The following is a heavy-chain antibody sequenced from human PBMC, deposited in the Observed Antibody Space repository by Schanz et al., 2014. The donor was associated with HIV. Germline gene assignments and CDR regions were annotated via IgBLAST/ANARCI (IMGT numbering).Heavy chain of an antibody. CDR1: GYTFTSYD. Sequence: QVQLVQSGAEVKKPGASVKVSCKASGYTFTSYDINWVRQATGQGLEWMGWMNPNSGNTGYAQKFQGRVTIAADESASTAYMELNSLRSDDTAVYYCAKSPIFGDVIFYGMDVWGQGTTVIVS. CDR3: AKSPIFGDVIFYGMDV. CDR2: MNPNSGNT. V-gene: IGHV1-8*01. J-gene: IGHJ6*02. D-gene: IGHD3-3*02.